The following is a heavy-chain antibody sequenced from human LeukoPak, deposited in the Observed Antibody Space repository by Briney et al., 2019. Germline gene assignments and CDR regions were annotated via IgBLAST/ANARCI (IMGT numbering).Heavy chain of an antibody. V-gene: IGHV3-7*01. J-gene: IGHJ4*02. Sequence: GGSLRLSCAASGFTFNTYWMIWVRQAPGKGLDWVANINQDGSVRYYMASVKGRFTISRDNAKNLVHLQMNSLRAEDTAVYYCARKGLPDYWGQGTMVTVSS. CDR3: ARKGLPDY. CDR2: INQDGSVR. CDR1: GFTFNTYW. D-gene: IGHD2-21*02.